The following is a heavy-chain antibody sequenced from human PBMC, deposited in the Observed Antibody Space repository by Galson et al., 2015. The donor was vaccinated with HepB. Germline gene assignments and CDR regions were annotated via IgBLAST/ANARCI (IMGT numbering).Heavy chain of an antibody. D-gene: IGHD6-19*01. Sequence: SETLSLTCTVSGGSISTHYWSWIRQTPGKGLEWIGYRFFSGTTDYNPSLKSRVTISVDTSKNHFSLKLSSVTAADTAVYYCARGNSGWSYWYFDLWGRGALVTVSS. V-gene: IGHV4-59*11. CDR3: ARGNSGWSYWYFDL. CDR1: GGSISTHY. J-gene: IGHJ2*01. CDR2: RFFSGTT.